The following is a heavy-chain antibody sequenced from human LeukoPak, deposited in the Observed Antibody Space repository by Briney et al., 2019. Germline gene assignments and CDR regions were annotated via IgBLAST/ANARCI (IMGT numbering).Heavy chain of an antibody. CDR1: GFTFSSYS. J-gene: IGHJ4*02. D-gene: IGHD3-9*01. V-gene: IGHV3-21*01. CDR3: ARDLATYDILTGYHDFAY. CDR2: ISSSSSYI. Sequence: PGGSLRLSCAASGFTFSSYSMNWVRQAPGKGLEWVSSISSSSSYIYYADSVKGRFTISRDNAKNSLYLQMNSLRAEDTAVYYCARDLATYDILTGYHDFAYWGQGTLVTVSS.